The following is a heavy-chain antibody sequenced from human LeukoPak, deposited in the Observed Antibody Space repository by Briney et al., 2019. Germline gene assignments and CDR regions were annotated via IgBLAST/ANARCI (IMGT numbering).Heavy chain of an antibody. V-gene: IGHV3-7*03. J-gene: IGHJ4*02. CDR3: AKDITGGGITMVRGAKPPFFDY. D-gene: IGHD3-10*01. CDR1: GFTFSSYW. Sequence: PGGSLRLSCAASGFTFSSYWMSWVRQAPGKGLEWVANIKQDGSEKYYVDSVKGRFTISRDNSKNSLYLQMNSLRTEDTALYYCAKDITGGGITMVRGAKPPFFDYWGQGTLVTVSS. CDR2: IKQDGSEK.